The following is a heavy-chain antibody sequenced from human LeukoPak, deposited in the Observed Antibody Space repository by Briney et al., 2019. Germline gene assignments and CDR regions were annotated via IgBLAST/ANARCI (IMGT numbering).Heavy chain of an antibody. Sequence: SETLSLTCAVYGGSFSGHYWTWIRQPPGKGLEWIGEIDHSGNTNYNPALKSRVTISVDTTKNQFSLKLSSVTAADTAVYYCARLRSLDYWGQGTLVTVSS. V-gene: IGHV4-34*01. D-gene: IGHD4-17*01. CDR3: ARLRSLDY. J-gene: IGHJ4*02. CDR1: GGSFSGHY. CDR2: IDHSGNT.